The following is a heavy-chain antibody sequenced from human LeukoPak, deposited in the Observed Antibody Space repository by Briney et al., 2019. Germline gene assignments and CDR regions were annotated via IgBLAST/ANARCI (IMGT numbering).Heavy chain of an antibody. CDR3: ARFQSGGDGVDY. D-gene: IGHD2-21*02. Sequence: GSLRLSCTASGFTFGDHAMNWFRQPPGKGLEWVGFIRSKTYGGTPDCAASVKGRFTISRDDSESIAYLLMNSLKAEDTAVYYCARFQSGGDGVDYWGQGTLVTVSS. J-gene: IGHJ4*02. CDR1: GFTFGDHA. V-gene: IGHV3-49*03. CDR2: IRSKTYGGTP.